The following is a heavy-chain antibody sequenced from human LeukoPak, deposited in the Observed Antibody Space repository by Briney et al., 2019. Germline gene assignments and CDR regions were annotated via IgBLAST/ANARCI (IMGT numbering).Heavy chain of an antibody. CDR2: IGTWI. D-gene: IGHD3-10*01. Sequence: GGSLRLSCAASGFTFSSYSMNWVRQAAGKGLEWVSFIGTWISYAYSVNGRFTISRDNAKKSLYLQMNSLRDEDTAVYFCARDYLYGLDIWGQGTVVTVSS. CDR3: ARDYLYGLDI. J-gene: IGHJ3*02. V-gene: IGHV3-48*02. CDR1: GFTFSSYS.